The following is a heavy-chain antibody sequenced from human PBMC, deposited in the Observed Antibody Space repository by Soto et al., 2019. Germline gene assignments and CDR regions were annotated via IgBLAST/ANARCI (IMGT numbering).Heavy chain of an antibody. CDR1: GGSDSSVSYY. V-gene: IGHV4-61*01. Sequence: SDTLSLTFTVSGGSDSSVSYYWSWIRQPPGKGLELIGYIYYSGSTKYNPSLKSRVTISVDTSKNQFSLKLSSVTAADTAVYYCARGDTRLAELSHHXWGQGTLVTVSX. D-gene: IGHD3-16*02. CDR2: IYYSGST. J-gene: IGHJ4*02. CDR3: ARGDTRLAELSHHX.